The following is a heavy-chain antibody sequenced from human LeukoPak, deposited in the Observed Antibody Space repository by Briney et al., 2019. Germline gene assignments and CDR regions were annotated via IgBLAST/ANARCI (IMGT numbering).Heavy chain of an antibody. CDR1: GFTVSRSY. D-gene: IGHD5-24*01. J-gene: IGHJ4*02. Sequence: GGSLRLSCAASGFTVSRSYMNWVRQAPGKGLEWVSVIYSGGSTYYADSVKGRFTISRDNSKNTLYLQMSSLRLEDTAVYYCARDVRDGSNSHLGWVDYWGQGTLVTVSS. CDR3: ARDVRDGSNSHLGWVDY. CDR2: IYSGGST. V-gene: IGHV3-66*02.